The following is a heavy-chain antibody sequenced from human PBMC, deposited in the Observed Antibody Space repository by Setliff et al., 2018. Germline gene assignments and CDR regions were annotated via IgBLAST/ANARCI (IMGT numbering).Heavy chain of an antibody. V-gene: IGHV5-51*01. Sequence: GESLKISCKTSGYSFADYWVGWVRQMPGKGPEWMAIIHPGNSDVRYSPSFRGQVTVSADKSTNTASLQWSSLKASDTAMYYCARQMEIAKAGDAFHIWGQGTMVTVSS. J-gene: IGHJ3*02. CDR3: ARQMEIAKAGDAFHI. CDR2: IHPGNSDV. CDR1: GYSFADYW. D-gene: IGHD2-21*01.